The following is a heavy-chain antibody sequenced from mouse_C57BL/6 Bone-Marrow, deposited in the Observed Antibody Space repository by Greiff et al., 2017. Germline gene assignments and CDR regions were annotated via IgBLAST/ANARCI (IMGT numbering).Heavy chain of an antibody. CDR1: GYTFTSYW. Sequence: QVQLQQPGAELVKPGASVMMSCKASGYTFTSYWITWVQQRPGQGLEWIGDIYPGSGSTNYNEKFKSKATLTVDTSSSTAYMQLSSLTSEDSAVYYCASFLWLRWAMDYWGQGTSVTVSS. D-gene: IGHD2-2*01. CDR2: IYPGSGST. V-gene: IGHV1-55*01. J-gene: IGHJ4*01. CDR3: ASFLWLRWAMDY.